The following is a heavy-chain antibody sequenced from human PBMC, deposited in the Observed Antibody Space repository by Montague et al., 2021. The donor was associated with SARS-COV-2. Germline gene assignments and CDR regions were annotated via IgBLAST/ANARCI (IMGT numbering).Heavy chain of an antibody. V-gene: IGHV4-34*01. Sequence: SETLSLTCAVYGGSFSGYYWSWIRQPPGKGLEWIGEINHSGSTNYNPSLKSRVTISVATSKNQFSLELSSVTAADTAVYYCARVRYYGSGTSLGMDVWGQGATVTVSS. J-gene: IGHJ6*02. CDR3: ARVRYYGSGTSLGMDV. D-gene: IGHD3-10*01. CDR1: GGSFSGYY. CDR2: INHSGST.